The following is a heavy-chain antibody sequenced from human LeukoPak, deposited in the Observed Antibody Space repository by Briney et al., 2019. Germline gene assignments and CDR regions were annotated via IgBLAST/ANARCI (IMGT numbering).Heavy chain of an antibody. V-gene: IGHV3-7*03. J-gene: IGHJ4*02. CDR1: GFTFSSYW. CDR2: IKQDGSEK. CDR3: ARERWLQLQSVIDY. Sequence: GGSLRLSCAASGFTFSSYWMNWVRQAPGKGLEWVANIKQDGSEKNYVDSVKGRFTISRDNAKNSLYLQMNRLRAEDTAVYYCARERWLQLQSVIDYWGQGTLVTVSS. D-gene: IGHD5-24*01.